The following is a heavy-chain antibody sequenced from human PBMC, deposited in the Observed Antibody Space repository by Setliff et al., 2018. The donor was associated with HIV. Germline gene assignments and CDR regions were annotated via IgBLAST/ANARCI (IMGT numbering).Heavy chain of an antibody. J-gene: IGHJ2*01. CDR1: GSSISGHY. CDR2: IYSSGAT. V-gene: IGHV4-4*07. Sequence: SETLSLTCTVSGSSISGHYWNWIRQPAGKGLEWIGRIYSSGATSYDPSLRSRVTMSVDTSKNQLSLTLDSMTAADTAVYYCAKDRGYYFDLWGRGILVTVSS. D-gene: IGHD3-10*01. CDR3: AKDRGYYFDL.